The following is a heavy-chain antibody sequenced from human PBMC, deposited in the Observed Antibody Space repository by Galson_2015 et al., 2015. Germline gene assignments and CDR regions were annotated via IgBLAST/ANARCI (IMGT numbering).Heavy chain of an antibody. CDR3: AKSGTGSYYYYYMDV. V-gene: IGHV3-9*01. J-gene: IGHJ6*03. CDR1: GFIFEDYA. D-gene: IGHD1/OR15-1a*01. CDR2: ISRDSGSI. Sequence: SLRLSCAASGFIFEDYAMNWVRQAPGKGLEWVSGISRDSGSIGYADSVEGRFTISRDNAKNTLYLQMNSLRAEDTAIYYCAKSGTGSYYYYYMDVWGPGTTVTVSS.